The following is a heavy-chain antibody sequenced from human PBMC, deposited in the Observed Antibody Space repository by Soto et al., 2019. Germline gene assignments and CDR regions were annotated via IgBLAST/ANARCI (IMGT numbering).Heavy chain of an antibody. CDR1: GFTFNNYG. CDR2: IWYDGSNR. V-gene: IGHV3-33*01. CDR3: ARDTGSGTTYLDY. D-gene: IGHD1-7*01. Sequence: QVQLVESGGSVVQPGGSLRLSCAASGFTFNNYGMHWVRQAPGKGLEWVAIIWYDGSNRNYVDSVKGRFTISRDSSKNTLYLQMNSLRADDTAVYYCARDTGSGTTYLDYWGQGTLVTVSS. J-gene: IGHJ4*02.